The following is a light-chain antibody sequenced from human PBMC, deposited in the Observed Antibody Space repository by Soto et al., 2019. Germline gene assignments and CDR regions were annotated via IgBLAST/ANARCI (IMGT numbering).Light chain of an antibody. Sequence: QSALTQPASVSGSPGQSITISRTGTSSDVGRYNLVSWYQQLPGKAPKLIIYEVNERPSGISDRFSGSKSGNTASLTISGLQDEDEADYFCCSYVGSSILMFGGGTKLTVL. CDR1: SSDVGRYNL. V-gene: IGLV2-23*02. CDR3: CSYVGSSILM. CDR2: EVN. J-gene: IGLJ3*02.